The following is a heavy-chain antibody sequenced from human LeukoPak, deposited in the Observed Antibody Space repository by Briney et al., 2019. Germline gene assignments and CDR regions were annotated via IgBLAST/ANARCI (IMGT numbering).Heavy chain of an antibody. J-gene: IGHJ3*02. D-gene: IGHD2-15*01. V-gene: IGHV1-69*13. CDR2: IMPLLGTA. CDR3: AGGIAGDAFEM. CDR1: GGTIRSYG. Sequence: SVKVSCKASGGTIRSYGISWVRQAPGQGLEWMGGIMPLLGTADYAQKFQGRVTITADESTSTVYMEMISLRSEDTAVYYCAGGIAGDAFEMWGQGTMVTVSS.